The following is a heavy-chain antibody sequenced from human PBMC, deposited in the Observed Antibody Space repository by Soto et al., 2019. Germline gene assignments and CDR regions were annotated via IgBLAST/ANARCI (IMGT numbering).Heavy chain of an antibody. CDR2: MNPNSEK. V-gene: IGHV1-8*01. D-gene: IGHD5-12*01. CDR3: AREVRYSGYDGFDY. CDR1: GYTFTNYD. J-gene: IGHJ4*02. Sequence: ASVKVSCKASGYTFTNYDINWVRHATGQGLEWMGWMNPNSEKYYVDSVKGRFTISRDNAKNSLYLQMNSLRAEDTAVYYCAREVRYSGYDGFDYWGQGTLVTVSS.